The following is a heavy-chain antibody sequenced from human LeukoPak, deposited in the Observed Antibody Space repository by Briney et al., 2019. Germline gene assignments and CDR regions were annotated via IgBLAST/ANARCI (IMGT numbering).Heavy chain of an antibody. V-gene: IGHV3-7*01. J-gene: IGHJ6*03. CDR3: ARDLDLGLYYMDV. CDR2: IKQDGSEK. CDR1: GFTFSSYW. Sequence: GGSLRLSCAASGFTFSSYWMSWVRQAPGKGLEWVANIKQDGSEKYYVDSVKGRFTISRDNAKNSLYPQMNSLRAEDTAVYYCARDLDLGLYYMDVWGKGTTVTVSS.